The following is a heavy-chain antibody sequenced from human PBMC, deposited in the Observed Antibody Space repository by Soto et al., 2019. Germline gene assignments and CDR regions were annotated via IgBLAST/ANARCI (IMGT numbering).Heavy chain of an antibody. CDR3: ALSADSSGYYPFDY. CDR2: ISYDGSNK. Sequence: LRLSCAASGFTFSSYAMHWVRQAPGKGLEWVAVISYDGSNKYYADSVKGRFTISRDNSKNTLYLQMNSLRAEDTAVYYCALSADSSGYYPFDYWGQGTLVTVSS. CDR1: GFTFSSYA. D-gene: IGHD3-22*01. V-gene: IGHV3-30-3*01. J-gene: IGHJ4*02.